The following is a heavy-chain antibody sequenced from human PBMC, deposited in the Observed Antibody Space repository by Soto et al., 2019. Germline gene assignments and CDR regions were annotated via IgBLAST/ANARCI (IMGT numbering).Heavy chain of an antibody. CDR3: AREGPAPYYYYGMDV. J-gene: IGHJ6*02. Sequence: QVQLVQSGGEVKKPGASVKVSCKTSGYSFTTYGISWVRQAPGQVLECMGWISAYNGNTNYAQKLQGRVTMTTDTSTSTAYMELRSLRSDDTAVYYFAREGPAPYYYYGMDVWGQGSTVTVSS. CDR2: ISAYNGNT. V-gene: IGHV1-18*01. CDR1: GYSFTTYG.